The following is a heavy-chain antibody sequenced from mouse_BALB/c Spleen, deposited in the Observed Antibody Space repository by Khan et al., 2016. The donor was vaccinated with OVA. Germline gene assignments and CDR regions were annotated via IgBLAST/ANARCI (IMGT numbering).Heavy chain of an antibody. J-gene: IGHJ2*01. CDR3: SRGGYYYGTPFDY. CDR1: GFTFSYYR. D-gene: IGHD1-1*01. CDR2: ITVKSDNSGA. V-gene: IGHV13-2*02. Sequence: VQLVETGGCLVRPGNSLKLSCVTSGFTFSYYRMHWLRQFPGKRLEWIAVITVKSDNSGANYAESVKGRFTISRDDSKSSVYLQMNRLREEDTATYYCSRGGYYYGTPFDYWGQGTTLTVSS.